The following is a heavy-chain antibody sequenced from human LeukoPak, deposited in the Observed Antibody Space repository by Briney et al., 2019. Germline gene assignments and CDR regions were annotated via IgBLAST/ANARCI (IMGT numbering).Heavy chain of an antibody. Sequence: PSETLSLTCAVSGYSISSGYYWGWIRQPPGKGLEWIGSIYHSGSTYYNPSLKSRVSISVDTSKNQFSLKLSSVTAADTAAYYCARGVIVVVPAAMFDYWGQGTLVTVSS. D-gene: IGHD2-2*01. V-gene: IGHV4-38-2*01. CDR2: IYHSGST. CDR3: ARGVIVVVPAAMFDY. J-gene: IGHJ4*02. CDR1: GYSISSGYY.